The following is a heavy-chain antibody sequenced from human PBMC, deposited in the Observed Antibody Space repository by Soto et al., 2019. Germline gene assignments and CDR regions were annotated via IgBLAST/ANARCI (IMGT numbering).Heavy chain of an antibody. CDR1: GFTFRSSD. V-gene: IGHV3-23*01. J-gene: IGHJ1*01. CDR3: AKDSDRDYFQH. CDR2: FSATDGDP. Sequence: VGSLRLSCAGSGFTFRSSDMSWVRQTPEKGLEWVSGFSATDGDPYYADPVKGRFTISRDISGNTLYLQMDSLRVEDTAVYYCAKDSDRDYFQHWGQGTQVTVSS.